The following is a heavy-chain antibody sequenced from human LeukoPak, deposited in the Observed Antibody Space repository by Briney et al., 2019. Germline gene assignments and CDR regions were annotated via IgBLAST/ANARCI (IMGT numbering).Heavy chain of an antibody. D-gene: IGHD2-15*01. CDR2: IYYSGST. J-gene: IGHJ4*02. CDR1: GGSISSYY. V-gene: IGHV4-59*08. CDR3: ARHPGGSRSVDY. Sequence: SETLSLTCTVSGGSISSYYWSWIRQPPGKGLEWIGYIYYSGSTNYNPSLKSRVTISVDTSKNQFSLKLSSVTAADTAVYYCARHPGGSRSVDYWGQGTLVTVSS.